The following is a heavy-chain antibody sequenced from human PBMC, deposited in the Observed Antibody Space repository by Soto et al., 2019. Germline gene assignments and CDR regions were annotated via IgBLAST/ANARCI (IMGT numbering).Heavy chain of an antibody. D-gene: IGHD3-3*01. CDR2: TYYRSKWYN. V-gene: IGHV6-1*01. CDR3: ARARITIFGVVSSEMDV. J-gene: IGHJ6*04. Sequence: SQTLSLTCAISGDRVSSNSAAWNWIRQSPSRGLEWLGRTYYRSKWYNDYAVSVKSRITINPDTSKNQFSLQLNSVTPEDTAVYYCARARITIFGVVSSEMDVWGKGTTVTVSS. CDR1: GDRVSSNSAA.